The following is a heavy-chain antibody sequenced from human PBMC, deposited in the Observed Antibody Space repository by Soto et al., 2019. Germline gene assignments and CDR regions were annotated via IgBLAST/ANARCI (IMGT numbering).Heavy chain of an antibody. CDR3: ARAYYYDGSGYSPFDY. J-gene: IGHJ4*02. D-gene: IGHD3-22*01. V-gene: IGHV1-18*01. CDR1: GYTFTSYG. CDR2: ISAYNGNT. Sequence: QVQLVQSGAEVKKPGASVKVSCKASGYTFTSYGISWVRQAPGQGLEWMGWISAYNGNTNYAQKLQGRVTMTTDTSTSTDYMELRGLRSDDTAVYYCARAYYYDGSGYSPFDYWGQGTLVTVSS.